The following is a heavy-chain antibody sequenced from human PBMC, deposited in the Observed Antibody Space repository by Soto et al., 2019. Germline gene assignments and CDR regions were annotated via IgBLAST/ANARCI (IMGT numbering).Heavy chain of an antibody. CDR3: ARTLVVVAATRPSGWSDP. Sequence: QVQLVQSGAEVKKPGSSVKVSCKASGGTFSSYTISWVRQAPGQGLEWMGRIIPILGIANYAQKFQGRVTITADKSTSTAYMELSSLRSEDTAVYYCARTLVVVAATRPSGWSDPWGQGTLVTVSS. V-gene: IGHV1-69*02. CDR2: IIPILGIA. D-gene: IGHD2-15*01. CDR1: GGTFSSYT. J-gene: IGHJ5*02.